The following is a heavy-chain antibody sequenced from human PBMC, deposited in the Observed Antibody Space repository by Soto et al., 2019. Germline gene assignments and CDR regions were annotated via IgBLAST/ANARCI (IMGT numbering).Heavy chain of an antibody. CDR1: GGTVASSHW. J-gene: IGHJ5*02. Sequence: QVQLQESGPRLVKPSESLSLTCGVSGGTVASSHWWSWVRQSPGRGLEWIGNVYHTGDTNFNPSPQSPVTFSVDKSNNQVSLRLTSVTAADPAGYFCAREIVTAGGNNYFDPWGPGTLVTVSS. V-gene: IGHV4-4*02. CDR3: AREIVTAGGNNYFDP. D-gene: IGHD2-21*02. CDR2: VYHTGDT.